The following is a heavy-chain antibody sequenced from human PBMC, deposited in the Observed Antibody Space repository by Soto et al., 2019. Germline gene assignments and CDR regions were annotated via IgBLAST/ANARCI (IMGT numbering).Heavy chain of an antibody. CDR3: SRGDSYDSSGPND. V-gene: IGHV3-72*01. CDR1: GFTFSDHY. J-gene: IGHJ4*02. D-gene: IGHD3-22*01. Sequence: EVQLVASGGGLVQPGGSLRLSCAAPGFTFSDHYIDWVRQAPGRGLEWVGRSRNKANSYTTEYAASVKGRFTISRDDSKNSLNLQMNSPKAEDTAVYYCSRGDSYDSSGPNDWGQGTLVTVSS. CDR2: SRNKANSYTT.